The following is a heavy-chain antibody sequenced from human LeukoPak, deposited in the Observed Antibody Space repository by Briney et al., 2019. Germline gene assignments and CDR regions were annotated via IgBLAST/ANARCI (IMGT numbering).Heavy chain of an antibody. CDR3: ARGYGRRIAARPSYYYYYGMDV. V-gene: IGHV4-34*01. J-gene: IGHJ6*02. D-gene: IGHD6-6*01. CDR1: GFTVSGNY. CDR2: INHSGST. Sequence: GSLRLSCAASGFTVSGNYMSWVRQAPGKGLEWIGEINHSGSTNYNPSLKSRVTISVDTSKNQFSLKLSSVTAADTAVYYCARGYGRRIAARPSYYYYYGMDVWGQGTTVTVSS.